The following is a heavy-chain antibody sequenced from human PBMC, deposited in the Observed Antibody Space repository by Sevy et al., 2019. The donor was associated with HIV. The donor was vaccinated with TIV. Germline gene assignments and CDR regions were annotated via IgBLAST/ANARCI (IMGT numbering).Heavy chain of an antibody. Sequence: ASVKVSCKASGYSFTSYEIHWVRQAPGQGLEWMGIINPSGGSTSYAQKFQDRVTMIRDTSTTTVYMELSSLRSEDTAVDFCARLRACGGDCYYYDFWGQGTLVTVSS. D-gene: IGHD2-21*02. CDR1: GYSFTSYE. CDR2: INPSGGST. CDR3: ARLRACGGDCYYYDF. J-gene: IGHJ4*02. V-gene: IGHV1-46*01.